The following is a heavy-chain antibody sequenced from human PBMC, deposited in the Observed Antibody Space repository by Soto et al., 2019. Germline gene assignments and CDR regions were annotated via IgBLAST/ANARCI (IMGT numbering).Heavy chain of an antibody. Sequence: QVQLQESGPGLVKPSQTLSLTCTVSGGSINSGDYYWSWIRQTPGKGLEWIGYVYYSGRTYYNPSRRSRLSMTIATYKKQFSLKLDSVAATDTSVYPCAREFASSSIFGVVTNPFDPWGLGTLVTVSS. V-gene: IGHV4-30-4*01. D-gene: IGHD3-3*01. CDR2: VYYSGRT. CDR1: GGSINSGDYY. CDR3: AREFASSSIFGVVTNPFDP. J-gene: IGHJ5*02.